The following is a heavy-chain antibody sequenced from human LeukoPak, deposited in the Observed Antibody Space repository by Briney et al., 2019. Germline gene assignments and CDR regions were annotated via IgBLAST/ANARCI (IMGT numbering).Heavy chain of an antibody. V-gene: IGHV4-39*01. Sequence: SETLSLTCAVSGGSISTSDYYWGWIRQPPGKGLEWIGSIYYSGSTYYNPFLKSRLTISGDTSKNQFSLKLSSVTTADTAVYYCAGHASGWYTDWGQGTLVTVSS. D-gene: IGHD6-19*01. CDR1: GGSISTSDYY. J-gene: IGHJ4*02. CDR2: IYYSGST. CDR3: AGHASGWYTD.